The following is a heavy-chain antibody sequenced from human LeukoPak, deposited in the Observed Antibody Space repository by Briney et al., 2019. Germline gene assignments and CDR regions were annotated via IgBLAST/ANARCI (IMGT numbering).Heavy chain of an antibody. V-gene: IGHV3-21*01. D-gene: IGHD6-19*01. J-gene: IGHJ2*01. CDR1: GFTFSSYS. CDR2: ISSSSSYI. Sequence: PGGSLRLSCAASGFTFSSYSMNWVRQAPGKGLEWVSSISSSSSYIYYADSVKGRFTISRDNAKNSLFLQMNSLRAENTAVYYCARLQWLVHSNWYSDLWGRGTLVTVSS. CDR3: ARLQWLVHSNWYSDL.